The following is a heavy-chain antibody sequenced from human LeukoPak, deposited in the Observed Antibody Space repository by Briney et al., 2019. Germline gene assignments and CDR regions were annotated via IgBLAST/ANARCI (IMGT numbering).Heavy chain of an antibody. J-gene: IGHJ4*02. CDR2: ISGSGGST. D-gene: IGHD3-22*01. CDR3: ARERLYDSSGYNPPDFS. CDR1: GFTFSSYA. Sequence: PGGSLRLSCAASGFTFSSYAMSWVRQAPGKGLEWVSAISGSGGSTYYADSVKGRFTISRDNSKNTLYLQMNSLRAEDTAVYYCARERLYDSSGYNPPDFSGGQGTLVTVSS. V-gene: IGHV3-23*01.